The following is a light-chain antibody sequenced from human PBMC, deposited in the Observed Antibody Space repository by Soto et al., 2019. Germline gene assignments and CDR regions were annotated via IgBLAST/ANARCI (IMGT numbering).Light chain of an antibody. CDR3: QQRSNWPPLT. CDR1: QTVSSNY. V-gene: IGKV3D-20*02. Sequence: EIVLTQSPGTLSLSPGERATLSCRASQTVSSNYLAWYQQKPGQAPRLLIYGSSSRATGIPDRFSGSGSGTDFTLTISRLEPEDFAVYYCQQRSNWPPLTFGGGTKVDI. CDR2: GSS. J-gene: IGKJ4*01.